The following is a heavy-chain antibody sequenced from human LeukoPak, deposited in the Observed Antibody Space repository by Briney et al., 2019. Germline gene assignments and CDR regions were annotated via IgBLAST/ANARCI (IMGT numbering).Heavy chain of an antibody. CDR1: GYTFTSYA. CDR3: ARGNPHMDV. Sequence: ASLKVSCKASGYTFTSYAMNWVRQAPGQGLEWMGWINTDTGNPMYAQGFTGRFGFSLDTSVSTAYLQISSLKAEDTAVYYCARGNPHMDVWGQGTTVTVSS. V-gene: IGHV7-4-1*02. J-gene: IGHJ6*02. CDR2: INTDTGNP.